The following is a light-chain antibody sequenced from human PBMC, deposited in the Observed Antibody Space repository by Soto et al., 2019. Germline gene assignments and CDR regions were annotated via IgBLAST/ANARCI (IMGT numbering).Light chain of an antibody. CDR2: AAF. CDR3: QQSYSTPPWT. J-gene: IGKJ1*01. Sequence: DIQMTQSPSSLSASVGDRVTITCRASQSISNYLNWYQQKPGKAPKLLIYAAFSLQRGVPSRFSGSGSGTDFTLTISSRQPEDFATYYCQQSYSTPPWTFGQGTNVEIK. CDR1: QSISNY. V-gene: IGKV1-39*01.